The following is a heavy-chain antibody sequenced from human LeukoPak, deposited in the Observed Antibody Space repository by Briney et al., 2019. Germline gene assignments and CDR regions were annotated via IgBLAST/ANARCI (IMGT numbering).Heavy chain of an antibody. CDR1: GGSFGNYY. CDR2: IYTSGST. J-gene: IGHJ6*03. Sequence: SETLSLACTVSGGSFGNYYWSWIRQPAGKGLEWIGHIYTSGSTGYNPSLKSRVTMSVDTSKKQFSLYLSSVTAADTAVYYCARGRFGDYCLDVWGKGTTVTVSS. V-gene: IGHV4-4*07. D-gene: IGHD3-10*01. CDR3: ARGRFGDYCLDV.